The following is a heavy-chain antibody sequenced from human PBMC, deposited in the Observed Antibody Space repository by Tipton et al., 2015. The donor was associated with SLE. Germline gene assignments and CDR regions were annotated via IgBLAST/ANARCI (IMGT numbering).Heavy chain of an antibody. V-gene: IGHV4-39*06. CDR3: AREGAVAGLNDAFDI. Sequence: TLSLTCTVSGGSISSSSYYWGWIRQPPGKGLEWIGSIYYSGSTYYNPSLKSRVTISVDTSKNQFTLKLSSVTAADPAVYYCAREGAVAGLNDAFDIWGQGTMVTVSS. D-gene: IGHD6-19*01. J-gene: IGHJ3*02. CDR2: IYYSGST. CDR1: GGSISSSSYY.